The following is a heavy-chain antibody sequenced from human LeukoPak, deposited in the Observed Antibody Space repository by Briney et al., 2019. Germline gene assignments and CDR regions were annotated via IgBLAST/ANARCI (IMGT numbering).Heavy chain of an antibody. Sequence: SETLSPTCTVSSDSITSTSYYWGWIRQPPGKGLEWIGSIYYNGNTYYNPYPSLKSRVTISVDTSKNQFSLKLSSVTAADTAVYYCARQTRSGSYPRGAFDFWGQGTLVTVSS. CDR3: ARQTRSGSYPRGAFDF. D-gene: IGHD1-26*01. V-gene: IGHV4-39*01. CDR1: SDSITSTSYY. CDR2: IYYNGNT. J-gene: IGHJ3*01.